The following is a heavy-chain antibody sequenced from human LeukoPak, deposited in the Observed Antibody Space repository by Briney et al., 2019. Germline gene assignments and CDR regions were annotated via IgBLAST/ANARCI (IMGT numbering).Heavy chain of an antibody. Sequence: SETLSLTCTVSGGSISSYYWTWIRQLPGKGLDWIGYIYHSGSTNYSPSLKSRVTISVDTSKTQFSLRRTSVTAADTAVYYCARRVYYGSGSYSYYAMDVWGPGTTVTVSS. CDR2: IYHSGST. CDR1: GGSISSYY. D-gene: IGHD3-10*01. CDR3: ARRVYYGSGSYSYYAMDV. V-gene: IGHV4-59*08. J-gene: IGHJ6*02.